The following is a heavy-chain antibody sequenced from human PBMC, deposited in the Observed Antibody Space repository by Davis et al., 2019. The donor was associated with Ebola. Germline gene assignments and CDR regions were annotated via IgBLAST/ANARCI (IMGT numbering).Heavy chain of an antibody. CDR2: IWYDGSNK. D-gene: IGHD3-9*01. Sequence: GGSLRLSCAASGFTFSSYGMHWVRQAPGKGLEWVAVIWYDGSNKYYADSVKGRFTISRDNSKNTLYLQMNSLRAEDTAVYYCARIGYDILTGYYQDYGMDVWGQGTTVTVSS. J-gene: IGHJ6*02. V-gene: IGHV3-33*01. CDR1: GFTFSSYG. CDR3: ARIGYDILTGYYQDYGMDV.